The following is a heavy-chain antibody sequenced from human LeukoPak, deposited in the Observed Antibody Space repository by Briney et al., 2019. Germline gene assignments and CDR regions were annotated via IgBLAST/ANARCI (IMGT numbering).Heavy chain of an antibody. D-gene: IGHD3-22*01. CDR1: GFTFGDYA. CDR2: IRSKAYGGTT. Sequence: GGSLRLFCTASGFTFGDYAMSWFRQAPGKGLEWVGFIRSKAYGGTTEYAASVKGRFTISRDDSKSIAYLQMNSLKTEDTAVYYCTRAGHYYDSSGYYNYFDYWGQGTLVTVSS. V-gene: IGHV3-49*03. J-gene: IGHJ4*02. CDR3: TRAGHYYDSSGYYNYFDY.